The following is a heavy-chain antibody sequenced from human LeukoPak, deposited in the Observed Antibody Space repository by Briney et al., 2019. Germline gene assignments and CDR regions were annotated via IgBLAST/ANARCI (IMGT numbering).Heavy chain of an antibody. CDR3: ARGAGILTGYSPPRWFDP. V-gene: IGHV4-4*07. J-gene: IGHJ5*02. CDR1: GGSISSYY. D-gene: IGHD3-9*01. Sequence: PSETLSLTCTVSGGSISSYYWSWIRQPAGKGLEWIGRIYTSGSTNYNPSLKSRVTMSVDPSKHQFSLKLSSVPAADTAVYYCARGAGILTGYSPPRWFDPWGQGTLVTVSS. CDR2: IYTSGST.